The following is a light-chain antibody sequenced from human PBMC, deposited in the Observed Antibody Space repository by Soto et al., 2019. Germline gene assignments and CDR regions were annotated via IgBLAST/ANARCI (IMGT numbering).Light chain of an antibody. J-gene: IGKJ4*01. Sequence: DIQMTQSPSSVSASVGDRAIISCRASQAFSNLLAWYQQKPGKAPKLLIYGASTLQGGVPSRFSGSESGTEFTLTISSVQPEDFATYYCQQATTFPLTFGGGTKVDIK. CDR1: QAFSNL. CDR2: GAS. V-gene: IGKV1-12*01. CDR3: QQATTFPLT.